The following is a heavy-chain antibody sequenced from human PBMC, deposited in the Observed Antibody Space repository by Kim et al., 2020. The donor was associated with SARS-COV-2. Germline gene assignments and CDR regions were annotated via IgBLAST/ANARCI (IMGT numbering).Heavy chain of an antibody. D-gene: IGHD3-9*01. V-gene: IGHV4-59*08. Sequence: KSRVTISVDTSKNQFSLKLSSVTAADTAGYYCARQYYDILTGYYPNWFDSWGQGTLVTVSS. J-gene: IGHJ5*01. CDR3: ARQYYDILTGYYPNWFDS.